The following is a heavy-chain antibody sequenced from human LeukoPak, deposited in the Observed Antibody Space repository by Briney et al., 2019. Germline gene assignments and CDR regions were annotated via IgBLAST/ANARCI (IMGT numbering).Heavy chain of an antibody. Sequence: GGSLRLSCAASGFTFSSYGMHWVRQAPGKGLEWVAVISYDGSNKYYADSVKGRFTISRDNSKNTLYLQMNSLRAEDTAVYYCAKEGSMIVVVISFDYWGQGTLVTVSS. CDR2: ISYDGSNK. J-gene: IGHJ4*02. D-gene: IGHD3-22*01. CDR1: GFTFSSYG. CDR3: AKEGSMIVVVISFDY. V-gene: IGHV3-30*18.